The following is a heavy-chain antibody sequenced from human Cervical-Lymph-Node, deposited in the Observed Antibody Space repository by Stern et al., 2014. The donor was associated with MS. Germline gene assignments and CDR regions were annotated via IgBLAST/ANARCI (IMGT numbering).Heavy chain of an antibody. CDR2: VIRVFGTI. J-gene: IGHJ4*02. D-gene: IGHD3-3*01. V-gene: IGHV1-69*01. CDR3: AATLDFWSGYQY. CDR1: GGTFNSYG. Sequence: VHLVESGAEVKKPGSSVKVSCKASGGTFNSYGVSWLRQARGQGPEWLGGVIRVFGTISYAQDMQGRLTISADESTNTVYMQLSSLTSDDTAVYYCAATLDFWSGYQYWGQGTLVIVSS.